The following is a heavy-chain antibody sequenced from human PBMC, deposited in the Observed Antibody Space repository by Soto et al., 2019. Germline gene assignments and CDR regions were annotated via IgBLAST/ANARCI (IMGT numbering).Heavy chain of an antibody. CDR2: IYYSGST. Sequence: SDTLSLTSTFPGCSISSSSSYWGCLRHPPGKGLEWIGSIYYSGSTYYNPSLKSRVTIAVDTSKNQFSLKLSSVTAADTAVYYCASYYDFWVILTGLYYGMDVWGQGTTVT. V-gene: IGHV4-39*01. CDR3: ASYYDFWVILTGLYYGMDV. CDR1: GCSISSSSSY. J-gene: IGHJ6*02. D-gene: IGHD3-3*01.